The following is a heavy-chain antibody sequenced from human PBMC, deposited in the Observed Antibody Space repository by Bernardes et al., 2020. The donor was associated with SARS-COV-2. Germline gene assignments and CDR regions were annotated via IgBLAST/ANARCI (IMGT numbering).Heavy chain of an antibody. J-gene: IGHJ4*02. CDR3: AKGVFDSSGYYFDC. Sequence: SLSRPRTASRFKFDDYAMHWVRQSPGKGLEWVSSITLSSATIQYAESVKGRFTISRDNSKNSLFLQMNSLRPEDTAVYYCAKGVFDSSGYYFDCWGQGTLVTVSS. CDR1: RFKFDDYA. V-gene: IGHV3-9*01. D-gene: IGHD3-22*01. CDR2: ITLSSATI.